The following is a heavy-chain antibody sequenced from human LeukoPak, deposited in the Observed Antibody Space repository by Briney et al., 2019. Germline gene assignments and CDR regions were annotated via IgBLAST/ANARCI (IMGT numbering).Heavy chain of an antibody. D-gene: IGHD2/OR15-2a*01. CDR1: GFTFSSYA. J-gene: IGHJ4*02. CDR2: ISGSGGST. Sequence: GSLRLSCAASGFTFSSYAMSWVRQAPGKGLEWVSAISGSGGSTYYADSVKGRFTISRDNSKNTLHLQMNSLRAEDTAVYYCAMLASQYLTSWFDYWGQGTLVTVSS. V-gene: IGHV3-23*01. CDR3: AMLASQYLTSWFDY.